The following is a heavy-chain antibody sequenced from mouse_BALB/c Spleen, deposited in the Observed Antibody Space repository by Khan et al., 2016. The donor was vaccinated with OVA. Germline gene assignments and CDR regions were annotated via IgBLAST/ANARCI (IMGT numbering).Heavy chain of an antibody. CDR3: SICRGYYAVDY. CDR1: GFSLTSYG. CDR2: IWGDGDT. Sequence: QVQLKESGPGLVAPSQSLSITCTVSGFSLTSYGVSWVSQPPGKGLEWLGVIWGDGDTNFHSDHRTRLSISKEESKSQVVLKLNSHQTEETATYCCSICRGYYAVDYWCQGTSATASS. J-gene: IGHJ4*01. V-gene: IGHV2-3*01.